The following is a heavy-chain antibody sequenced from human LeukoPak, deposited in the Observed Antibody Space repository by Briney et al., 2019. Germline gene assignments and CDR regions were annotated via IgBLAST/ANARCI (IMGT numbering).Heavy chain of an antibody. CDR2: FDPEDGEA. J-gene: IGHJ3*02. CDR1: GYTLTELS. D-gene: IGHD1-26*01. V-gene: IGHV1-24*01. CDR3: ARDKWEPRYAFDI. Sequence: EASVKVSCKVSGYTLTELSMHWVRQAPGKGLEWMGGFDPEDGEAIYAQKFQGRVTMTEDTSTDTAYMELSSLRSEDTAVYYCARDKWEPRYAFDIWGQGTMVTVSS.